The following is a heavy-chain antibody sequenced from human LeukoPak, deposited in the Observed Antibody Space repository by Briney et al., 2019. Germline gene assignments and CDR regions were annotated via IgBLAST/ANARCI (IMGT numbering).Heavy chain of an antibody. CDR2: ISYDGSNK. J-gene: IGHJ2*01. CDR1: GFTFSSYS. V-gene: IGHV3-30*18. D-gene: IGHD3-3*01. Sequence: PGGSLRLSCAASGFTFSSYSMHWVRQAPGKGLEWVAVISYDGSNKYYADSVKGRFTISRDNSKNTLYLQMNSLRAEDTAVYYCAKDSLPSYYDFWRPWYFDLWGRGTLVTVSS. CDR3: AKDSLPSYYDFWRPWYFDL.